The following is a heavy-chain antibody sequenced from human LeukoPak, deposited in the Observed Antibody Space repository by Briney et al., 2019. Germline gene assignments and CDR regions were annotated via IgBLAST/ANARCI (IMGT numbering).Heavy chain of an antibody. D-gene: IGHD5-18*01. CDR3: ASSGDTAMVTDAFDI. CDR1: GFTFSSYG. J-gene: IGHJ3*02. Sequence: GGSLRLSCAASGFTFSSYGMHWVRQAPGKGLEWVAVIWYDGSNKYYADSVKGRFTISRDNSKNTLYLQMNSLRAEDTAVYYCASSGDTAMVTDAFDIWGQGAMVTVSS. V-gene: IGHV3-33*01. CDR2: IWYDGSNK.